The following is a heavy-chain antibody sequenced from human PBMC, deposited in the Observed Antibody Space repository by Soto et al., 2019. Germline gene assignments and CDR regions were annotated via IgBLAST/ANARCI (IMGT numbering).Heavy chain of an antibody. Sequence: GGFLRLSCAASGFTFSSYWMSWVRQAPGKGLEWVANIKQDGSEKYYVDSVKGRFTISRDNAKNSLYLQMNSLRAEDTAVYYCAREGSTVTTYPYYYYYMDVWGKGTTVTVSS. CDR3: AREGSTVTTYPYYYYYMDV. D-gene: IGHD4-17*01. J-gene: IGHJ6*03. CDR1: GFTFSSYW. CDR2: IKQDGSEK. V-gene: IGHV3-7*01.